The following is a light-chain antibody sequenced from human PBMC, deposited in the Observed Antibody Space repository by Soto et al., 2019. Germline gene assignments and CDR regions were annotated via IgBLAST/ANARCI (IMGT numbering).Light chain of an antibody. CDR2: AAS. V-gene: IGKV1-12*01. CDR3: QQAASFPFT. CDR1: QDISDW. J-gene: IGKJ3*01. Sequence: DIQMTQSPSSVSASVGDRVTITCRASQDISDWLGWYQQKPGEAPKLLIYAASSLQSGVPSRFSGGGSGTTFTLTVTSLQPEDSAVYYCQQAASFPFTFGPGTRVTIK.